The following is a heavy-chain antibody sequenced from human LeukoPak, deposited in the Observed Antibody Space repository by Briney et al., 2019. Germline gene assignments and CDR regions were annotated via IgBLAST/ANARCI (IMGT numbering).Heavy chain of an antibody. Sequence: SQTLSVTCAISGDSVSSNSGAWNWIRQSPSRGLEWLGRTYCRSKWYNDYAVSVKSRITINPDTSKNQFSLQLKSVTPEDAAVYYCAREGRYSSSSWCFALWGRGTLVTVSS. D-gene: IGHD6-6*01. CDR1: GDSVSSNSGA. CDR3: AREGRYSSSSWCFAL. J-gene: IGHJ2*01. V-gene: IGHV6-1*01. CDR2: TYCRSKWYN.